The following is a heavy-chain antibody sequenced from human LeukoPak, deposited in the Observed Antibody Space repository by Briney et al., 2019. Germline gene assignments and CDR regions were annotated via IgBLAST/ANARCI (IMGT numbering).Heavy chain of an antibody. V-gene: IGHV4-30-2*01. J-gene: IGHJ5*02. D-gene: IGHD3-22*01. CDR1: GDSITSGSYY. CDR3: AGDRVTTRAGLRWFDP. Sequence: SETLSLTCNVSGDSITSGSYYWSWIRQPPGKGLEWIGYIYQSGNTHYNPSLKSRVTISADRSKNQVSLKVTSVTAADTAVYYCAGDRVTTRAGLRWFDPWGEGTLVTVSS. CDR2: IYQSGNT.